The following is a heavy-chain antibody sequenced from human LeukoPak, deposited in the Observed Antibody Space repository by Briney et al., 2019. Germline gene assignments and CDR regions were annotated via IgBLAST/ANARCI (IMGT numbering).Heavy chain of an antibody. CDR1: GDSVSSNSVA. V-gene: IGHV6-1*01. CDR3: ARSSKPPRGGWYCGLDP. D-gene: IGHD6-19*01. Sequence: SQTLSLTCAISGDSVSSNSVAWNWIRQSPSRGLEWLGRTYYRSKWYNEYAVSVKSRITINPDTSKNQFSLQLNSVTPEDTAVYYCARSSKPPRGGWYCGLDPWGQGTLVTVSS. CDR2: TYYRSKWYN. J-gene: IGHJ5*02.